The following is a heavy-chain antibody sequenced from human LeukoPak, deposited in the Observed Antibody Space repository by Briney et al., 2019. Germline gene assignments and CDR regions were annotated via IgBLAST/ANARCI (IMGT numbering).Heavy chain of an antibody. V-gene: IGHV3-23*01. CDR3: VKDRPNYFGSDGHYYRRDGDS. D-gene: IGHD2/OR15-2a*01. Sequence: GGSLRLSCAASGFNFNIYAMSWVRQAPEKGLEWVSSSSSSGEYTFYAGSVEGRFTITRDNSRNTLYLQMSSLRAEDTAIYYCVKDRPNYFGSDGHYYRRDGDSWGQGTLVTVSS. J-gene: IGHJ5*01. CDR2: SSSSGEYT. CDR1: GFNFNIYA.